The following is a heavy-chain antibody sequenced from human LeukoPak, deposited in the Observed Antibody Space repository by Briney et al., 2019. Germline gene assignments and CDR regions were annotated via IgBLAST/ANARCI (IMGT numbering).Heavy chain of an antibody. J-gene: IGHJ4*02. CDR2: ISGSGGST. CDR3: AKESRYYYDRSGYSHLDY. D-gene: IGHD3-22*01. CDR1: AFTFTSYA. Sequence: GGSLRLSCAASAFTFTSYAMTWVRQAPGKGLEGVSGISGSGGSTYYADSVKGRFTISRDNSKNALYLQMNSLRAEDTAVYYCAKESRYYYDRSGYSHLDYWGQGTLVTVSS. V-gene: IGHV3-23*01.